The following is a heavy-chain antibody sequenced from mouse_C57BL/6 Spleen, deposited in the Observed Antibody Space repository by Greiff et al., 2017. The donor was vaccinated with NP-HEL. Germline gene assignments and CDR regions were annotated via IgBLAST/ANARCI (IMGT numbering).Heavy chain of an antibody. CDR3: ARSIYYGNLYYFDY. J-gene: IGHJ2*01. CDR2: IYPGSGST. CDR1: GYTFTSYW. V-gene: IGHV1-55*01. D-gene: IGHD2-1*01. Sequence: QVQLQQSGAELVKPGASVKMSCKASGYTFTSYWITWVKQRPGQGLEWIGDIYPGSGSTNYNEKFKSKATLTVDTSSSTAYMQLSSLTSEDSAVYYCARSIYYGNLYYFDYWGQGTTLTVSS.